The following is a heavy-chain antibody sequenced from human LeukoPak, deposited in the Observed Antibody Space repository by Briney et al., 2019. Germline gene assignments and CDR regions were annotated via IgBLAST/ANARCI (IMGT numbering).Heavy chain of an antibody. D-gene: IGHD6-25*01. V-gene: IGHV3-7*01. CDR3: ASLPTAASYMDV. J-gene: IGHJ6*03. Sequence: GGSLRLSCAASGFTFSSYWMSWVRQAPGKGLEWVATIKQDGSQTYYVDSVKGRFTISRDNARNSLYLQMDSLRAEDTAVYYCASLPTAASYMDVWGKGTTVTVSS. CDR2: IKQDGSQT. CDR1: GFTFSSYW.